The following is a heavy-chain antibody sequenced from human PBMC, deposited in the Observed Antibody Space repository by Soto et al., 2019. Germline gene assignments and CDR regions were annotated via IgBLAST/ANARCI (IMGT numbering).Heavy chain of an antibody. V-gene: IGHV3-23*01. Sequence: VQLLQSGGGLVQPGGSLRLSCEASGFTFTTYAMSWVRQAPGKGLEWVSLISSNGDSTYSADSVKGRFTISRDNSKNPLYLQMNCLRAEDTAVYYCAKGSGSVVAAPLGRNGMDVWGQGTTVTVSS. CDR1: GFTFTTYA. J-gene: IGHJ6*02. D-gene: IGHD1-26*01. CDR3: AKGSGSVVAAPLGRNGMDV. CDR2: ISSNGDST.